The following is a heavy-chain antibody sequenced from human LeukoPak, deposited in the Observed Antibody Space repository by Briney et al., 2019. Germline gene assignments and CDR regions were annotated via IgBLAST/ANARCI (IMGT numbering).Heavy chain of an antibody. Sequence: SETLSLTCTVSGGSISSYYWSWIRQPPGKGLGWIGYIYYSGSTNYNPSLKSRVTISVDTSKNQFFLKLSSVTAADTAVYYCARDAGDDYYYYGMDVWGQGTTVTVSS. V-gene: IGHV4-59*01. CDR1: GGSISSYY. J-gene: IGHJ6*02. CDR3: ARDAGDDYYYYGMDV. D-gene: IGHD3-10*01. CDR2: IYYSGST.